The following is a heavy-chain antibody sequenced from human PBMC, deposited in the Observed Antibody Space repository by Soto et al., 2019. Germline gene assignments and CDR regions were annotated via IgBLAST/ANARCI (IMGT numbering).Heavy chain of an antibody. D-gene: IGHD5-18*01. J-gene: IGHJ6*02. V-gene: IGHV4-34*01. CDR3: AGVDTAMVVGMDV. Sequence: KASETLSLTCAVYGGSFSGYYWSWIRQPPGKGLEWIGEINHSGSTNYNPSLKSRVTISVDTSKNQFSLKLSSVTAADTAVYYCAGVDTAMVVGMDVWGQGTTVTVSS. CDR1: GGSFSGYY. CDR2: INHSGST.